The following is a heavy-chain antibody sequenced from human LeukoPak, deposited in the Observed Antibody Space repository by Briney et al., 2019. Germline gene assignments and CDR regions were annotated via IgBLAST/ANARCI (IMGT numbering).Heavy chain of an antibody. J-gene: IGHJ4*02. V-gene: IGHV5-51*01. CDR2: IYPGDSDT. CDR1: GFSFTNYW. CDR3: AKNLADSSSWSTPFDY. D-gene: IGHD6-13*01. Sequence: GESLKISCKGSGFSFTNYWIGWVRQMPGKGLEWMGIIYPGDSDTRYSPSFQGQVTISADKSISTAYLQWSSLKASDTAMYYCAKNLADSSSWSTPFDYWGQGTLVTVSS.